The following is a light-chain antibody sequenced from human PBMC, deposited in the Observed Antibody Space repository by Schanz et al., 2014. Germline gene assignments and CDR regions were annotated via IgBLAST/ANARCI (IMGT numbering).Light chain of an antibody. CDR3: SSYTRSTTVV. J-gene: IGLJ2*01. Sequence: QSALTQPASVSGSPGQSITISCAGTSSDVGGYNFVSWYQQPPGKAPKLVIYSVSNRPSGVSIRFSGSKSGNTASLSISGLQAEDEALYYCSSYTRSTTVVFGGGTKLTVL. CDR2: SVS. V-gene: IGLV2-14*01. CDR1: SSDVGGYNF.